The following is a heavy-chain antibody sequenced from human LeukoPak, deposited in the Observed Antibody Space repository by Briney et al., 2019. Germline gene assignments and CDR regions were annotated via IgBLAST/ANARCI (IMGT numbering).Heavy chain of an antibody. J-gene: IGHJ4*02. CDR2: ISGSGGGT. Sequence: GGSLRLSCAASGFTVSSSAMSWVRQAPGKGLEWVSGISGSGGGTYYADSVKGRFTISRDNSKNTLFLQMNSLRAEDTAVYYCAKAAIVVVTAISRYFDYWGQGTLVTVSS. CDR3: AKAAIVVVTAISRYFDY. D-gene: IGHD2-21*02. CDR1: GFTVSSSA. V-gene: IGHV3-23*01.